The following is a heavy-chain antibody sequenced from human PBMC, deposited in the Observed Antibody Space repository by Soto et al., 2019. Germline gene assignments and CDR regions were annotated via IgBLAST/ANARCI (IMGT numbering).Heavy chain of an antibody. D-gene: IGHD6-19*01. CDR2: INHSGST. Sequence: QVQLQQWGAGLLKPSETLSLTCAVYGGSFSGYYWSWIRQPPGKGLEWIGEINHSGSTNYNPSLKKRITTSVDTSKNQFSLKLSSVTAADTAVYYCATTSGWYQYGMDVWGQGTTVTVSS. J-gene: IGHJ6*02. V-gene: IGHV4-34*01. CDR3: ATTSGWYQYGMDV. CDR1: GGSFSGYY.